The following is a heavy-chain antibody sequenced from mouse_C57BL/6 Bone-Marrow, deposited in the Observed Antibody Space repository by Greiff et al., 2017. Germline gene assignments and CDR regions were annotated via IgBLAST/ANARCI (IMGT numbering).Heavy chain of an antibody. CDR2: LSYDGSN. J-gene: IGHJ3*01. CDR1: GYSIPSGYY. Sequence: EVQLQQSGPGLVKPSQSLSLTCSVTGYSIPSGYYWNWIRQFPGNKLEWMGYLSYDGSNNYNPSLKNRISITRDTSKNQFFLKLNSVTTEDTATYYCARGAYWGQGTLVTVSA. V-gene: IGHV3-6*01. CDR3: ARGAY.